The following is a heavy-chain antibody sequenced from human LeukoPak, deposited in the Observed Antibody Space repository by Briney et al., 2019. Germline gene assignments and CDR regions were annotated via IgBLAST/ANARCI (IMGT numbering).Heavy chain of an antibody. CDR1: GGSISSYY. V-gene: IGHV4-59*01. CDR2: IYYSGST. CDR3: ARVVGGATYWYFDL. J-gene: IGHJ2*01. Sequence: SETLSLTCTVSGGSISSYYWSWIRQPPGKGLEWIGYIYYSGSTNYNPSLKSRVTISVDTSKNQFSLKLSSVTAADTAVYYCARVVGGATYWYFDLWGRGTLVTVSS. D-gene: IGHD1-26*01.